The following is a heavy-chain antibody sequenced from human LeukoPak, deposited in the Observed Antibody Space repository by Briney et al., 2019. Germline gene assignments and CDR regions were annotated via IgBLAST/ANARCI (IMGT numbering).Heavy chain of an antibody. J-gene: IGHJ4*02. CDR1: GLTFSSYW. CDR2: IKQDGSEK. CDR3: GSIGSSWYEDY. V-gene: IGHV3-7*01. Sequence: GGSLRLSCAASGLTFSSYWMGWVRQAPGNGLEWVANIKQDGSEKYYVDSVKGRFTISRDNAKNSLYLQMNSLRAEDTAVYYCGSIGSSWYEDYCGQGTLVTVSS. D-gene: IGHD6-13*01.